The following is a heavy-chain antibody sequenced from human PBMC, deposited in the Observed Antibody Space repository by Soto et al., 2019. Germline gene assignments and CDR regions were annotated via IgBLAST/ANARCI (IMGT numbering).Heavy chain of an antibody. V-gene: IGHV1-69*13. Sequence: GASVKVSCKASRGTFSSYAISWVRQAPGQGLEWMGGIIPIFGTANYAQKFQGRVTITADESTSTAYMELGSLRSEDTAVYYCARDIVVVPAAINYYYGMDVWGQGTTVTVSS. J-gene: IGHJ6*02. CDR2: IIPIFGTA. CDR3: ARDIVVVPAAINYYYGMDV. CDR1: RGTFSSYA. D-gene: IGHD2-2*01.